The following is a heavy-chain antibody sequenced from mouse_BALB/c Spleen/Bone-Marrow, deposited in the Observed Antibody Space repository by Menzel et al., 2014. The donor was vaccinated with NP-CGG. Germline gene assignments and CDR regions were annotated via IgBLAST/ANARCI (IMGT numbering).Heavy chain of an antibody. D-gene: IGHD1-2*01. Sequence: VQLQQSGAELVKPGASVKLSCKASGYTFTSYYMYWVKQRPGQGLEWIGEINPSNGGTNFNEEFKSKATLTVDKSSSTAYMQLSSLTFEDSAIYYCTRPYYGYVGYAYRGQGTQVTVSA. CDR3: TRPYYGYVGYAY. J-gene: IGHJ3*01. V-gene: IGHV1S81*02. CDR1: GYTFTSYY. CDR2: INPSNGGT.